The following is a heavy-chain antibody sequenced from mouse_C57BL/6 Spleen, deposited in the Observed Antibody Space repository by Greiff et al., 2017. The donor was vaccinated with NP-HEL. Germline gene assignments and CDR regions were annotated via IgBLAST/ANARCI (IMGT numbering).Heavy chain of an antibody. CDR3: ARKKTAQATGFAY. CDR1: GYSFTGYY. CDR2: INPSTGGT. V-gene: IGHV1-42*01. D-gene: IGHD3-2*02. J-gene: IGHJ3*01. Sequence: VQLQQSGPELVKPGASVKISCKASGYSFTGYYMNWVKQSPEKSLEWIGEINPSTGGTTYNQKFKAKATLTVDKSSSTAYMQLKSLTSEDSAVYYCARKKTAQATGFAYWGQGTLVTVSA.